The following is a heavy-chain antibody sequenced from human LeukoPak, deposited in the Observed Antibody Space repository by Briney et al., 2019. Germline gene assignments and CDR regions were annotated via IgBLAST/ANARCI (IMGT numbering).Heavy chain of an antibody. CDR2: INAGNGNT. D-gene: IGHD3-22*01. V-gene: IGHV1-3*01. CDR1: GYTFTSYA. CDR3: ARDGTYYDSSGYYHYYYYYGMDV. J-gene: IGHJ6*02. Sequence: GASVKVSCKASGYTFTSYAMHWVRQAPGQRLEWMGRINAGNGNTKYSQKFQGRVTITRDTSASTAYMELSSLRSEDTAVYYCARDGTYYDSSGYYHYYYYYGMDVWGQGTTVTVSS.